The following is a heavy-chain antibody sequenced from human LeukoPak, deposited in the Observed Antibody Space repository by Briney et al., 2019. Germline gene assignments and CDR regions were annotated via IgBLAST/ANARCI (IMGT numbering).Heavy chain of an antibody. D-gene: IGHD4/OR15-4a*01. CDR1: GFTYTKHA. Sequence: GGSLRLSCAASGFTYTKHAMHWVRQAPGKGLEWVAVISYDGSNKKYADSVKGRFTISRDNSKNTLYLQMNSLRADDTAVYYCARDTLGEGEDANYAVYYFDYWGQGTVVTVSS. CDR2: ISYDGSNK. V-gene: IGHV3-30*04. CDR3: ARDTLGEGEDANYAVYYFDY. J-gene: IGHJ4*02.